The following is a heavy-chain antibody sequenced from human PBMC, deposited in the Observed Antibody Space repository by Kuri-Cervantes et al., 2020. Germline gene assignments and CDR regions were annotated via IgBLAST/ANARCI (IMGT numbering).Heavy chain of an antibody. J-gene: IGHJ2*01. V-gene: IGHV3-23*01. CDR2: ISGSGDRT. CDR1: GFTFSSYA. D-gene: IGHD3-3*01. CDR3: ARVLTIFGVVIGGSYFDL. Sequence: GESLKISCAASGFTFSSYAMNWVRQAPGKGLEWVSGISGSGDRTYNADSVKGRFTISRDNSKNTLYLQMNNLRVEDTAVYYCARVLTIFGVVIGGSYFDLWGRGTLVTVSS.